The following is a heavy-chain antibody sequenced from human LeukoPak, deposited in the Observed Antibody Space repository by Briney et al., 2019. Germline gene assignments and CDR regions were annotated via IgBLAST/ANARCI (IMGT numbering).Heavy chain of an antibody. J-gene: IGHJ4*02. CDR2: ISSSDNTI. V-gene: IGHV3-48*03. CDR3: ARALRYFDWLYPWTFDY. CDR1: GFTFSSHE. Sequence: GGSLRLSCAASGFTFSSHEMNWVRQAPGRGLEWVSYISSSDNTIYYADSAKGRFTISRDNAKNSLFLQMNSLRAEDTAVYYCARALRYFDWLYPWTFDYWGQGTLVTVSS. D-gene: IGHD3-9*01.